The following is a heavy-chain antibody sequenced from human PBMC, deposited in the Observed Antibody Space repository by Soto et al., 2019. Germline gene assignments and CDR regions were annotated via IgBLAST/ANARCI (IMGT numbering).Heavy chain of an antibody. CDR3: ASPQYCTNGVCGLFDP. V-gene: IGHV1-69*13. CDR1: GGTFSSYA. Sequence: SVKVSCKASGGTFSSYAISWVRQAPGQGLEWMGGIIPIFGTANYAQKFQGRVTITADESTSTAYMELSSLRSEDTAVYYCASPQYCTNGVCGLFDPWGQGTLVTVSS. D-gene: IGHD2-8*01. CDR2: IIPIFGTA. J-gene: IGHJ5*02.